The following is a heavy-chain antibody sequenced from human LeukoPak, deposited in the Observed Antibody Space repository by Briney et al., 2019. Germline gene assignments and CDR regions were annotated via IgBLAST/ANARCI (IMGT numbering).Heavy chain of an antibody. Sequence: SETLSLTCTVSGGSISSSSYYWGWIRQPPGKGLEWIGSIYYSGSTYYNPSLKSRVTMSVDTSKNQFSLKLSSVTAADTAVYYCATTSFSKGGYYYYGMDVWGQGTTVTVSS. J-gene: IGHJ6*02. V-gene: IGHV4-39*01. CDR3: ATTSFSKGGYYYYGMDV. CDR2: IYYSGST. D-gene: IGHD2-2*01. CDR1: GGSISSSSYY.